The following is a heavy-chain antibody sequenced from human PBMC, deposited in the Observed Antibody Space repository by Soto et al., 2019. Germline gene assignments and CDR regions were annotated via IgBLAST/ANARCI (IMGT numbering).Heavy chain of an antibody. D-gene: IGHD2-2*01. CDR3: VCQGNRAVVVPAAIDY. CDR1: GGSISSYY. J-gene: IGHJ4*02. V-gene: IGHV4-59*08. Sequence: PSETLSLTCTVSGGSISSYYWSWIRQPPGKGLEWIGYIYYSGSTNYNPSLKSRVTISVDTSKNQFSLKLSSVTAADTAVYYCVCQGNRAVVVPAAIDYWGQGTLVTVSS. CDR2: IYYSGST.